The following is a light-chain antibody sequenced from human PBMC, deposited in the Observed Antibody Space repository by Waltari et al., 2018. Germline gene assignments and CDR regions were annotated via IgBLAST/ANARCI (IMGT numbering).Light chain of an antibody. CDR2: DTS. V-gene: IGKV3-20*01. CDR1: QTVRATY. J-gene: IGKJ4*01. Sequence: EIVLTQSPGTLSLSPGERATLSCRASQTVRATYLAWYQQKPGQAPTLVIHDTSSRATGIPDRFSGSGSGTDFSLTSSSLEPEDFAVYDCQQYDISPLTVGGGTKVETK. CDR3: QQYDISPLT.